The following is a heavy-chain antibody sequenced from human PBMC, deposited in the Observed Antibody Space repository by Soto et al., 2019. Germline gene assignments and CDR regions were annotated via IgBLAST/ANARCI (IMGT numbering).Heavy chain of an antibody. CDR2: VYVTGTGT. V-gene: IGHV1-46*01. Sequence: ASVKVSCKASGYPFTTYHLHWVRQAPGQGLEWMGIVYVTGTGTRSAQKFQGRLTMTRDRSTGTVYMELSSLRSEDTAVYYCARPEGYGSGSYYFDSWGQGTLVTVSS. CDR1: GYPFTTYH. D-gene: IGHD3-10*01. J-gene: IGHJ4*02. CDR3: ARPEGYGSGSYYFDS.